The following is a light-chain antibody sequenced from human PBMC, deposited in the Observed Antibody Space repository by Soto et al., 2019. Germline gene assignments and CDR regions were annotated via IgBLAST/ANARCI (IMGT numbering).Light chain of an antibody. CDR3: HQYSNSPRT. CDR1: QSVSSN. CDR2: GAS. J-gene: IGKJ1*01. V-gene: IGKV3-15*01. Sequence: EIVMTQSPATLSVSPGERATLSCRASQSVSSNLAWYQQKPGQAPRLLIYGASTRATGIPARFSGSGPGTEFTLTISSLQSEDFAVYYRHQYSNSPRTFGQGTKVAIK.